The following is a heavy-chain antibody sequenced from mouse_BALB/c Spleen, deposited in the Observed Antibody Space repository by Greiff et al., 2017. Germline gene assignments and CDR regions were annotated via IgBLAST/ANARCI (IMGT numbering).Heavy chain of an antibody. CDR3: ARKGNYVAY. J-gene: IGHJ3*01. CDR2: IDPANGNT. D-gene: IGHD2-1*01. CDR1: GFNIKDTY. V-gene: IGHV14-3*02. Sequence: EVQVVESGAELVKPGASVKLSCTASGFNIKDTYMHWVKQRPEQGLEWIGRIDPANGNTKYDPKFQGKATITADTSSNTAYLQLSSLTSEDTAVYYCARKGNYVAYWGQGTLVTVSA.